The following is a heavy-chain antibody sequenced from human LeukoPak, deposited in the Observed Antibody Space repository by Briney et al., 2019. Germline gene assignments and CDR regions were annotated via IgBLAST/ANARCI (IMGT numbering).Heavy chain of an antibody. Sequence: GASVKVSCKASGGTFSSYAISWVRQALGQGLEWMGGIIPIFGTANYAQKFQGRVTITADKSTSTAYMELSSLRSEDTAVYYCARDGYSSSWYPQTGFDYWGQGTLVTVSS. J-gene: IGHJ4*02. CDR3: ARDGYSSSWYPQTGFDY. V-gene: IGHV1-69*06. D-gene: IGHD6-13*01. CDR2: IIPIFGTA. CDR1: GGTFSSYA.